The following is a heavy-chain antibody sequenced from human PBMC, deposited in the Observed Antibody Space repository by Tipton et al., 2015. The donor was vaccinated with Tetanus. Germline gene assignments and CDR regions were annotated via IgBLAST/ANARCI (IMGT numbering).Heavy chain of an antibody. Sequence: TLSLTCAVYGGSFSGYYWSWIRQHPVKGLEWIGYIYYTGSTYYNPSLKSRVIISADTSKNQFSLKLSSVTAADTAVYYCARIGWLQQNKPAFDIWGQGTVVTVSS. CDR3: ARIGWLQQNKPAFDI. V-gene: IGHV4-34*09. D-gene: IGHD6-19*01. J-gene: IGHJ3*02. CDR1: GGSFSGYY. CDR2: IYYTGST.